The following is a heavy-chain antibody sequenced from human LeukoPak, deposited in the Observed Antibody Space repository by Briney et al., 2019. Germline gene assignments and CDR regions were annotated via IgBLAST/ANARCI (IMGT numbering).Heavy chain of an antibody. J-gene: IGHJ4*02. CDR1: GDPISSTIYY. CDR3: ARHQYQLSALDY. Sequence: PSQTLSLTCTVSGDPISSTIYYWSWIRQPAGKGLEWIGRMSTSGSTSYNPSLKSRVTISVDTSKNQFSLNLNSVTAADTAVYYCARHQYQLSALDYWGQGTLVTVSS. CDR2: MSTSGST. D-gene: IGHD2-2*01. V-gene: IGHV4-61*02.